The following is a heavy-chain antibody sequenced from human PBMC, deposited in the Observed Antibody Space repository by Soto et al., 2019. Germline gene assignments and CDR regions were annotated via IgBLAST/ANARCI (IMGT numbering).Heavy chain of an antibody. J-gene: IGHJ3*02. Sequence: PGESLKISCKGSGYSFTSYWIGWVRQMPGKGLEWMGIIYPGDSDTRYSPSFQGQVTISADKSISTAYLQWSSLKASDTAMYYCAGRIAAAGLSVDAFDIWGQGTMVTVSS. D-gene: IGHD6-13*01. CDR3: AGRIAAAGLSVDAFDI. V-gene: IGHV5-51*01. CDR1: GYSFTSYW. CDR2: IYPGDSDT.